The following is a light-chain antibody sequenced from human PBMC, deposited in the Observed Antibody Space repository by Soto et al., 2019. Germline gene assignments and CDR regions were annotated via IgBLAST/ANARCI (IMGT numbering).Light chain of an antibody. CDR3: QQSYSTTRT. CDR2: KAS. V-gene: IGKV1-5*03. CDR1: QSISSW. Sequence: DFQMNQSPSTLSASVGDRVTITCRASQSISSWLAWYQQKRGKAPKIXIYKASGLESGVPSRFSGSGSGTEFTLTISSLQPEDFETYYCQQSYSTTRTFGQGTKVDIK. J-gene: IGKJ1*01.